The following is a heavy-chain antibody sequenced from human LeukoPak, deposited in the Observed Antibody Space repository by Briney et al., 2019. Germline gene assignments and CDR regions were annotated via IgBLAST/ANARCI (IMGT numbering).Heavy chain of an antibody. CDR3: ARLPPNCYGSGTILDS. V-gene: IGHV5-51*01. J-gene: IGHJ5*01. Sequence: GESLKISGEGSGYSFTSYWSGWVRRMPGKGLGWMGIIYPGDSATIYSPSLKAKLTISAAKSISTAYLQWTSRKASDTAMYYCARLPPNCYGSGTILDSWGPGTLVTASS. CDR1: GYSFTSYW. D-gene: IGHD3-10*01. CDR2: IYPGDSAT.